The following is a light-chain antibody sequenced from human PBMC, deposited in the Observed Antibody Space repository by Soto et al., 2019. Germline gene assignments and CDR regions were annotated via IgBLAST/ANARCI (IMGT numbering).Light chain of an antibody. CDR3: QQYDNLPLT. V-gene: IGKV1-33*01. Sequence: DIQMTQSPSSLSASVGDRVTITCQASQDISNYLNWYQQKPGKAPKLLIYDASNLETGVPSRFSGSGSGTGFIFTISSLQLEDIATYYCQQYDNLPLTFGGGTKGNIK. CDR1: QDISNY. CDR2: DAS. J-gene: IGKJ4*01.